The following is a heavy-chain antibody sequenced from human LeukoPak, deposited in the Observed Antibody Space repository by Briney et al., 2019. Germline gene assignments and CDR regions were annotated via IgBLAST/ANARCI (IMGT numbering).Heavy chain of an antibody. V-gene: IGHV2-5*02. J-gene: IGHJ4*02. CDR2: IYWDDDK. CDR3: AHSPYGSGTSRFYFDY. Sequence: SGPTLVNPTQTLTLTCTFSGFSLTPRGVGVGWIRQPPGKALEWLSLIYWDDDKRYSPSLKSRLTITKDTSKNQVVLTMTNMDPVDTATYYCAHSPYGSGTSRFYFDYWGQGTLVTVSS. D-gene: IGHD3-10*01. CDR1: GFSLTPRGVG.